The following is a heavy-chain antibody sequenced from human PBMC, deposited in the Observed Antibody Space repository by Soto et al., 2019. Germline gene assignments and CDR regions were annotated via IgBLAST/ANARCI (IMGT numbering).Heavy chain of an antibody. J-gene: IGHJ5*01. CDR2: VYYSGGA. CDR3: GRVVEGATRHTDFDS. V-gene: IGHV4-39*01. D-gene: IGHD2-15*01. Sequence: SETLSLTCAVSGVSIHNSHSFWGWIRQPPGKGLEFIGSVYYSGGANYNPSLKSRVTVSIDTSNNQFSLRVNSVTAADTAVYYCGRVVEGATRHTDFDSWGQGILVTVS. CDR1: GVSIHNSHSF.